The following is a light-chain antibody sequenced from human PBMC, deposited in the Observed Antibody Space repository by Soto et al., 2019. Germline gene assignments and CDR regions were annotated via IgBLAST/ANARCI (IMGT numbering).Light chain of an antibody. CDR3: CSYAGSSLV. CDR1: SSDVGSYNP. CDR2: EGS. J-gene: IGLJ2*01. V-gene: IGLV2-23*01. Sequence: QSALTQPASVSGSPGQSITISCTGTSSDVGSYNPVSWYQQHPGKAPKLMINEGSKRPSGVSNRFSGSKSGNTASLTISGLQAEDEADYYCCSYAGSSLVFGGGTKLTVL.